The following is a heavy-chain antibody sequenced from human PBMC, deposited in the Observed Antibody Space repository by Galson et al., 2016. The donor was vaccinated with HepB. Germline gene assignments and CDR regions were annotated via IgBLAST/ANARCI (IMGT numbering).Heavy chain of an antibody. CDR2: IANSGST. CDR3: VRDEYNISWYKY. V-gene: IGHV4-39*02. D-gene: IGHD6-13*01. CDR1: GDSINIARYL. Sequence: SETLSLTRSVSGDSINIARYLWGWIRQSPTRGLEWIGTIANSGSTYYNPSLRSRVSISVDTSRNQFSLKLNSVTAADTALYYCVRDEYNISWYKYWGQGTLVTVSS. J-gene: IGHJ4*02.